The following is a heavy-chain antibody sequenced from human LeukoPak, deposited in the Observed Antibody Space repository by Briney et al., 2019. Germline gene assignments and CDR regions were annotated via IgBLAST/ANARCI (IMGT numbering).Heavy chain of an antibody. V-gene: IGHV3-43*02. CDR3: AKDLIESIHQEDLGMDV. J-gene: IGHJ6*02. CDR1: GFTFDDYA. CDR2: ISGDGGST. Sequence: PGGSLRLSCAASGFTFDDYAMHWVRQAPGKGLEWVSLISGDGGSTYYADSVKGRFTISRDNSKNSLYLQMNSLRTEDTALYYCAKDLIESIHQEDLGMDVWGQGTMATVSS. D-gene: IGHD2/OR15-2a*01.